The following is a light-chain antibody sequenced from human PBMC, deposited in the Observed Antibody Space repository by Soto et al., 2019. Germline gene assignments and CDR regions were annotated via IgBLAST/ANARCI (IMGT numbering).Light chain of an antibody. V-gene: IGLV2-8*01. CDR3: SSYAGSNNLV. CDR1: SSDVGGYNY. J-gene: IGLJ2*01. Sequence: QSALTQPPSASGSPGQSVTISCTGTSSDVGGYNYVSWYQQHPGKAPKLLIYEVSKRPSGVPDRFYGSKSGNTDYLTVSGLQAEDEADYYCSSYAGSNNLVFGGGTKLTVL. CDR2: EVS.